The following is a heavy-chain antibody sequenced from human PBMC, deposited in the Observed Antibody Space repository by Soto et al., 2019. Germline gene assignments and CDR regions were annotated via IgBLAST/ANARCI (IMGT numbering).Heavy chain of an antibody. J-gene: IGHJ4*02. D-gene: IGHD6-13*01. CDR3: TCSPGIAAAGTFGY. Sequence: EEQLVESGGGLVQPGDSLRLSCAASGFIFSDYYMDWVRQAPGKGLEWVGRIRNRAQSYTKEYAASVKDRFTILRDVSHNSLYLQMNNLKTEDTAMYYCTCSPGIAAAGTFGYWGRGTLVTVSS. CDR2: IRNRAQSYTK. CDR1: GFIFSDYY. V-gene: IGHV3-72*01.